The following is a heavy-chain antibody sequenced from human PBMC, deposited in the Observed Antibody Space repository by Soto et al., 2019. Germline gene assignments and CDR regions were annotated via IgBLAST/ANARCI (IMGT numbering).Heavy chain of an antibody. V-gene: IGHV1-8*01. CDR3: ARATTEHPCDY. D-gene: IGHD1-26*01. CDR1: GYTFTGYD. J-gene: IGHJ4*02. Sequence: QVQLVQSGAEVKKPGASVKVSCKASGYTFTGYDINWVRQATGQGLEWMGWMNPNSGNTGYAQKFHGRVTMTRNTSISTAYLQLSSLRSVDTAVYHCARATTEHPCDYWGQGTLVTVSS. CDR2: MNPNSGNT.